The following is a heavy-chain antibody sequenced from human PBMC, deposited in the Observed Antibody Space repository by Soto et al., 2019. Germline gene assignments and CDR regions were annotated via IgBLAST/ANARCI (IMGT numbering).Heavy chain of an antibody. CDR3: ATSNGSGTFGTFDY. V-gene: IGHV3-11*06. Sequence: MRLSCAASGFTFSDSYMSWIRQAPGKGLEWVSYISINSDYTPYADSVKGRFAISRDNGKNSLCLQMTSLKAEATAVYYCATSNGSGTFGTFDYWGLGTLVTVSS. J-gene: IGHJ4*02. CDR2: ISINSDYT. CDR1: GFTFSDSY. D-gene: IGHD3-10*01.